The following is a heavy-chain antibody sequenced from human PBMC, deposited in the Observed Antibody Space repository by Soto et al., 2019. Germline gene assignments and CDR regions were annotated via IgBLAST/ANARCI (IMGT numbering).Heavy chain of an antibody. V-gene: IGHV3-30-3*01. D-gene: IGHD6-19*01. J-gene: IGHJ4*02. Sequence: GGSLGLACAVSGFTFSIYAMPWVRQAPGKGLEWVAVISYDGSNKYYADSVKGRFTIPRDNSKNTLYLQMNSLRAEDTAVYYCARARGSSGWSYFDYWGQGTLVTVSS. CDR2: ISYDGSNK. CDR1: GFTFSIYA. CDR3: ARARGSSGWSYFDY.